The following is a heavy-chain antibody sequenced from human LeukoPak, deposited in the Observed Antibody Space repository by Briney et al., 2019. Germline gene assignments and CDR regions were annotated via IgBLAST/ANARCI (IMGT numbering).Heavy chain of an antibody. D-gene: IGHD2-15*01. CDR3: VTSGCSGATCYFYFDY. J-gene: IGHJ4*02. V-gene: IGHV3-21*01. CDR2: INYSGTNM. CDR1: GFTFSSYS. Sequence: KTGGSLRLSCAASGFTFSSYSMNWVRQAPGKGLEWVSSINYSGTNMYYAGSVKGRFTISRDNTKNSLFLQMNSLRPEDTAVYYCVTSGCSGATCYFYFDYWGQGTLVTVSS.